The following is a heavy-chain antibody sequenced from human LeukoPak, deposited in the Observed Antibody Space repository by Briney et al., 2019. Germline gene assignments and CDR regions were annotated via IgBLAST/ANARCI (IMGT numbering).Heavy chain of an antibody. J-gene: IGHJ4*02. CDR2: ISSSGSTI. D-gene: IGHD6-19*01. V-gene: IGHV3-11*01. CDR1: GGSFSGYS. Sequence: PSETLSLTCAVYGGSFSGYSWSWFRQLPGKGLEWVSYISSSGSTIYYADSVKGRFTISRDNAKSSLYLQMNSLRDEDTAVYYCVRDIGWFRFDHWGQGTLVTVSS. CDR3: VRDIGWFRFDH.